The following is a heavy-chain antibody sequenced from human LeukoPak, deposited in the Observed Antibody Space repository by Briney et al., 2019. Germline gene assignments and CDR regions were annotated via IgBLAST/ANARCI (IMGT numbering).Heavy chain of an antibody. V-gene: IGHV4-34*01. CDR3: ARGFAVQSPVRITMVRGVYAFDI. CDR2: INHSGST. J-gene: IGHJ3*02. Sequence: SETLSLTCAVYGGSFSGYYWSWIRQPPGKGLEWIGEINHSGSTNYNPSLKSRVTISVDTSKNQFSLKLSSVTAADTAVYYCARGFAVQSPVRITMVRGVYAFDIWGQGTMVTVSS. CDR1: GGSFSGYY. D-gene: IGHD3-10*01.